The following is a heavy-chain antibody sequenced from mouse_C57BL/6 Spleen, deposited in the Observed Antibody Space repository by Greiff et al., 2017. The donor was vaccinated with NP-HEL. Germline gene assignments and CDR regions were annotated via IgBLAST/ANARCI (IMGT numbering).Heavy chain of an antibody. Sequence: QVQLKESGAELVKPGASVKISCKASGYAFSSYWMNWVKQRPGKGLEWIGQIYPGDGDTNYNGKFKGKATLTADKSSSTAYMQLSSLTSEDSAVYFCARKGLPWGDYWGQGTTLTVSS. CDR3: ARKGLPWGDY. CDR1: GYAFSSYW. J-gene: IGHJ2*01. D-gene: IGHD5-5*01. CDR2: IYPGDGDT. V-gene: IGHV1-80*01.